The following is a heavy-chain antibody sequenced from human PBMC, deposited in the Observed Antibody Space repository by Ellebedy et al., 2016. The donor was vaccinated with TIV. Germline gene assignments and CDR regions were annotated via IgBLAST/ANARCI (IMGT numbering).Heavy chain of an antibody. V-gene: IGHV3-23*01. CDR1: GFTFSSYA. CDR3: ARDFAAMVTFSYYYYYGMDV. Sequence: LSLTCAASGFTFSSYAMSWVRQAPGKGLEWVSAISGSGGSTYYAASVKGRFTISRDNSKNTLYLQMNSLRAEDTAVYYCARDFAAMVTFSYYYYYGMDVWGQGTTVTVSS. J-gene: IGHJ6*02. CDR2: ISGSGGST. D-gene: IGHD5-18*01.